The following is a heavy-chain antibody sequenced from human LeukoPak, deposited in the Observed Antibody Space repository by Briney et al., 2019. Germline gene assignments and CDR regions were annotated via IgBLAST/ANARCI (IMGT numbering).Heavy chain of an antibody. CDR2: IYYSGST. V-gene: IGHV4-39*07. D-gene: IGHD3-10*01. CDR1: GGSISSSSYY. Sequence: SETLSLTCTVSGGSISSSSYYWGWIRQPPGKGLEWIGSIYYSGSTYYNPSLKSRVTISVDTSKNQFSLKLSSVTAADTAVYYCARDQLLWFGELLGAYYYGMDVWGQGTTVTVSS. J-gene: IGHJ6*02. CDR3: ARDQLLWFGELLGAYYYGMDV.